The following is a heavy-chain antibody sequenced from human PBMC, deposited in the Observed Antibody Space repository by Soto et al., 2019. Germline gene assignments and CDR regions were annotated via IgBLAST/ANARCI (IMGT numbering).Heavy chain of an antibody. CDR3: ARWGTTGGLDV. CDR2: TSYDGSDK. D-gene: IGHD3-16*01. V-gene: IGHV3-30*19. J-gene: IGHJ1*01. CDR1: GFTFRSYV. Sequence: QVQLVESGGGVVQPGASLRVSCVGSGFTFRSYVIHWVRQGPGKGLEWVALTSYDGSDKYYGDSVRGRFTISRDNSRNTVDLQMDSLTLEDTALYYCARWGTTGGLDVWGQGTLVSVSS.